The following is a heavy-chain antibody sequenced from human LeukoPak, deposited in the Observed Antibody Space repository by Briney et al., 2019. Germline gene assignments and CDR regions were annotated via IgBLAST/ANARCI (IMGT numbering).Heavy chain of an antibody. CDR2: IYYSGST. Sequence: SETLSLTCTVSGGSISSSSYYWGWIRQPPGKGLEWIGSIYYSGSTYYNPSLKSRVTISVGTSKNQFSLKLSSVTAADTAVYYCVRPIVPAAIGPWFDPWGQGTLVTVSS. CDR1: GGSISSSSYY. V-gene: IGHV4-39*01. CDR3: VRPIVPAAIGPWFDP. D-gene: IGHD2-2*01. J-gene: IGHJ5*02.